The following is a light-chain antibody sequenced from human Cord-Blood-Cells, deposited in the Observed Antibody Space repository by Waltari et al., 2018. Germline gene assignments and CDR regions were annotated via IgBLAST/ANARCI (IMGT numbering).Light chain of an antibody. V-gene: IGLV3-1*01. CDR3: QAWDSSTAI. Sequence: SYELTQPPSVSVSPGQTASITCSGDTLGDKYACWYQQKPGQPPVLVIYQDSKRPSGIPERVSGSNSGNTATLTISGTQAMDEADYYCQAWDSSTAIFGGGTKLTVL. CDR2: QDS. CDR1: TLGDKY. J-gene: IGLJ2*01.